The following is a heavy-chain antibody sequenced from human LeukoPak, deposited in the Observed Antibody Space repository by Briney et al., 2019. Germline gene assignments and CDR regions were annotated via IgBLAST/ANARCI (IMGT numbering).Heavy chain of an antibody. CDR2: FDPEDGET. D-gene: IGHD2-15*01. V-gene: IGHV1-24*01. Sequence: ASVKVSCKVSGYTLTELSMHWVRQAPGKGLEWMGGFDPEDGETIYAQKFQGRVTMTEDTSTDTAYMELSSLRSEDTAVYYCATGPRILSGFDPWGQGTLVTVSS. J-gene: IGHJ5*02. CDR1: GYTLTELS. CDR3: ATGPRILSGFDP.